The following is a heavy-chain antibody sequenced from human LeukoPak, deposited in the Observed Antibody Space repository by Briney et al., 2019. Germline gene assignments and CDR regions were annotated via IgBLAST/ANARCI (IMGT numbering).Heavy chain of an antibody. V-gene: IGHV3-33*01. CDR1: RFTFRNYG. CDR3: TRDRAQRYFEY. J-gene: IGHJ4*02. Sequence: PGRSLRLSCAASRFTFRNYGMHWVRQAPGKGLEWVATIWYDGSNQYYADSVKGRFTISRDNSKNTLYLQMNSLRVEDTAVYYCTRDRAQRYFEYWGQGTLVTVSS. D-gene: IGHD3-9*01. CDR2: IWYDGSNQ.